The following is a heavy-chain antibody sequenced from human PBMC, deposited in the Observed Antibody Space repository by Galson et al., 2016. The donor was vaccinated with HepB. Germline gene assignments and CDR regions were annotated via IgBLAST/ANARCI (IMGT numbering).Heavy chain of an antibody. Sequence: SLRLSCAASGFTFDDYAMHWVRQAPGKGLEWVSGISWNSGSIGYADSVKGRFTISRDNAKNSLYLQMNILRTEDKALYYCAKDSEGGYYYDSSGYSQLFYGMDVWGQGTTVTVSS. V-gene: IGHV3-9*01. CDR1: GFTFDDYA. CDR2: ISWNSGSI. CDR3: AKDSEGGYYYDSSGYSQLFYGMDV. D-gene: IGHD3-22*01. J-gene: IGHJ6*02.